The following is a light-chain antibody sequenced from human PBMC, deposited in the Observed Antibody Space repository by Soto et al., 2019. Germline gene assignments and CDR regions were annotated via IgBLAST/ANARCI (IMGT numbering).Light chain of an antibody. J-gene: IGLJ3*02. CDR1: SSDVGGYNL. V-gene: IGLV2-23*02. CDR2: EVN. Sequence: QSALTQPASVSGSPGQSITISCTGTSSDVGGYNLVAWYQHHPGKAPKLMIYEVNKRPSGVSYRFSGSKSGNTASLTISGVQAEDEAYYYCCSHAGSWVFGGGTKLTVL. CDR3: CSHAGSWV.